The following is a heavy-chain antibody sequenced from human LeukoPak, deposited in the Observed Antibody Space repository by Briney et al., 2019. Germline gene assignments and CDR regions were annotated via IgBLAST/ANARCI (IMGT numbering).Heavy chain of an antibody. V-gene: IGHV7-4-1*02. Sequence: GASVKVSCKASGYTFTSYAMNWVRQAPGQGLEWMGWINTNTGNPTYAQDFTGHFVFSLDTSVSTAYLQISSLKAEDSAVYYCARWNANYDILTGYYVKTALDYWGQGTLVTVSS. CDR2: INTNTGNP. CDR1: GYTFTSYA. D-gene: IGHD3-9*01. CDR3: ARWNANYDILTGYYVKTALDY. J-gene: IGHJ4*02.